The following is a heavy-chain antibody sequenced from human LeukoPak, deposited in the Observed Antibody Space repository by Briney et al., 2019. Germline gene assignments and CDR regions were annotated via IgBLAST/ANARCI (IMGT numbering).Heavy chain of an antibody. Sequence: GGSLRLSCAASGFTFSSYAMNWVRQAPGKGLEWVSYISSSGSTIYYADSVKGRFTISRDNSKNTLYLQMNSLRAEDTAVYYCANCLYDGFDYWGQGTLVTVSS. CDR1: GFTFSSYA. J-gene: IGHJ4*02. CDR2: ISSSGSTI. V-gene: IGHV3-23*01. D-gene: IGHD2/OR15-2a*01. CDR3: ANCLYDGFDY.